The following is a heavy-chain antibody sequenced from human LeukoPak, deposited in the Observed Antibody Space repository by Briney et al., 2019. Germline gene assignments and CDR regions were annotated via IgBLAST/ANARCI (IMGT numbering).Heavy chain of an antibody. CDR1: GFTFYNHA. Sequence: GGSLRLSCAASGFTFYNHAMSWVRQAPGMGLEWVSVIGGGDTDTNYTDSVKGRFTISRDNSKNTVSLQMSSLRPEDTAVYYCAKDSWSGNGIYDPFDLWGQRTVVTVSS. CDR2: IGGGDTDT. CDR3: AKDSWSGNGIYDPFDL. D-gene: IGHD2-8*01. V-gene: IGHV3-23*01. J-gene: IGHJ3*01.